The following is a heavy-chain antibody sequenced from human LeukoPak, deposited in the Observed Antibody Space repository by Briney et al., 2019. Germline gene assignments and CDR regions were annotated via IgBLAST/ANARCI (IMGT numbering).Heavy chain of an antibody. Sequence: GESLKISCKGSGYSFTNYWIAWVRRMPGKGLEWVGIIYPGDSDTRYSPSFQGQVTISADKSISTAYLQWSSLKASDTAMYYCARSRLIYSSSSSVDYWGQGTLVTVSS. J-gene: IGHJ4*02. CDR3: ARSRLIYSSSSSVDY. CDR2: IYPGDSDT. CDR1: GYSFTNYW. D-gene: IGHD6-6*01. V-gene: IGHV5-51*01.